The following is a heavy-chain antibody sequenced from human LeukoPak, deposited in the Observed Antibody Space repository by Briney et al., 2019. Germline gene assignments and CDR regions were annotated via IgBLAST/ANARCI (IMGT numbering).Heavy chain of an antibody. V-gene: IGHV3-74*01. J-gene: IGHJ4*02. CDR1: GFISSSYW. Sequence: GGSLRLSCAASGFISSSYWMHCVRQPPGKGLVYIACVNTDGFSTSYADSVKGRFTISRDNAKNTLYLQMNSLRAEDTAVYYCARSRTYGDYGRGLDYWGQGTLVTVSS. CDR2: VNTDGFST. D-gene: IGHD4-17*01. CDR3: ARSRTYGDYGRGLDY.